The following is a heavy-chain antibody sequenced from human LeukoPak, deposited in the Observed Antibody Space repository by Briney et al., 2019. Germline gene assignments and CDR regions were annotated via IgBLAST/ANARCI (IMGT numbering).Heavy chain of an antibody. J-gene: IGHJ4*02. CDR3: ARMTTGQDY. D-gene: IGHD4-17*01. CDR1: GTSFSSYY. V-gene: IGHV4-34*01. CDR2: INHSGYT. Sequence: SETLSLIGAVSGTSFSSYYWSWIRQSPEKGLEWIGEINHSGYTNNNPSLKSRVTMSVDTANNRFSLSLSSVTAADTAVYFCARMTTGQDYWGQGILVTVSS.